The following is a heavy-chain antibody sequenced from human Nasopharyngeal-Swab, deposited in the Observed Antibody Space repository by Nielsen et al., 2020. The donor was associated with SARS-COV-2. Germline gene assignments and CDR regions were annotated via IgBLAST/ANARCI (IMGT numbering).Heavy chain of an antibody. CDR3: ARGFVGAYYDSNLDV. D-gene: IGHD3-22*01. V-gene: IGHV4-31*02. Sequence: WIRQPPGKGLDFIVYIYYSGSTYYNPSLKSRVTISVDTSKNQFSLKLSSVTAADTAVYYCARGFVGAYYDSNLDVWGKGTTVTVSS. CDR2: IYYSGST. J-gene: IGHJ6*04.